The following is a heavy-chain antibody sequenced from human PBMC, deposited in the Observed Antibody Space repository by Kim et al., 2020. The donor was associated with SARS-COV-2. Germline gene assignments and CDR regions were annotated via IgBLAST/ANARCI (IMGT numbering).Heavy chain of an antibody. Sequence: SETLSLTCTVSGGSISSSSHYWTWIRQSPGEGLEWIGSIHYCGNTYYNPSLKSRITISVDTSKNQFSLDLSSVTAADTAVYYCARRGAVAGNPVYDYWG. V-gene: IGHV4-39*01. J-gene: IGHJ4*01. D-gene: IGHD6-19*01. CDR1: GGSISSSSHY. CDR2: IHYCGNT. CDR3: ARRGAVAGNPVYDY.